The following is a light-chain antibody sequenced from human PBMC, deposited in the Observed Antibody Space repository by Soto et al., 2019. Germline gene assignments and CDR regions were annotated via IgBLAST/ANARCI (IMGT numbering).Light chain of an antibody. CDR3: QQYNHWPRT. CDR1: QSVSSN. V-gene: IGKV3-15*01. CDR2: GAS. J-gene: IGKJ1*01. Sequence: EIVMTQSQATLSVSPGERATLSCRASQSVSSNLAWYQQKPGQAPRLLIFGASTRATGIPARFSGSGSGTDFTLTISSLQSEDFVVYFCQQYNHWPRTFGQGTKVDIK.